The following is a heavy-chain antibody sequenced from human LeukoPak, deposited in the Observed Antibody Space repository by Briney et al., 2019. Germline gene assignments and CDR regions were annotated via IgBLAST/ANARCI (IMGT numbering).Heavy chain of an antibody. CDR3: ATVAGATSRVKWFDP. D-gene: IGHD1-26*01. V-gene: IGHV4-4*07. CDR1: GGSISSYS. Sequence: SETMSLTCTVSGGSISSYSWSWIRQPAGKGLEWIGRIYSSGSTNYNPSLKSRVTVSVDTSKNQFSLKVSSVTAADTAVYYCATVAGATSRVKWFDPWGQGTQVTVSS. J-gene: IGHJ5*02. CDR2: IYSSGST.